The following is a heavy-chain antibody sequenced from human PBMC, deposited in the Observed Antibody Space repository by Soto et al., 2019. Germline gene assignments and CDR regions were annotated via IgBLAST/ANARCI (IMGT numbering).Heavy chain of an antibody. J-gene: IGHJ4*02. V-gene: IGHV4-4*01. CDR1: GDSISSSHW. Sequence: QVQLQESGPGLVEPSGTLSLTCAVSGDSISSSHWWSWVRQPPGKGLEWIGEIFHSGSTKYNPSLESRVTMSVDKSNNQLSLKLYSVTAAATAVYCCARQLERGGLPEGFEYWGQGTLAIVSS. CDR3: ARQLERGGLPEGFEY. CDR2: IFHSGST. D-gene: IGHD1-1*01.